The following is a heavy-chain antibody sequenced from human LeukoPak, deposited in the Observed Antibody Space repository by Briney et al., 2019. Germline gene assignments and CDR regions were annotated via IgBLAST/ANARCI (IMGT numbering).Heavy chain of an antibody. CDR2: IYYSGST. Sequence: PSETLSLTCTVSGGSISSYYWSWIRQPPGKGLEWIGYIYYSGSTNYNPSLKSRVTIPVDTSKNQFSLKLSSVTAADTAVYYCARESSSGWFFDYWGQGTLVTVSS. CDR1: GGSISSYY. CDR3: ARESSSGWFFDY. J-gene: IGHJ4*02. V-gene: IGHV4-59*01. D-gene: IGHD6-19*01.